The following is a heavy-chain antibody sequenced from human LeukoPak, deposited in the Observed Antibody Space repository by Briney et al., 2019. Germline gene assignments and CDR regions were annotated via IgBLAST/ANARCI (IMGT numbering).Heavy chain of an antibody. J-gene: IGHJ4*02. CDR1: GLTFRSYW. Sequence: GGSLRLSCAASGLTFRSYWMSWVRQAPGKGLEWVANIKPDGREKYYADSVKGRFTISRDNSKNTLYLQMNSLRAEDTAVYYCARDGRFGELLGFDYWGQGTLVTVSS. D-gene: IGHD3-10*01. CDR3: ARDGRFGELLGFDY. CDR2: IKPDGREK. V-gene: IGHV3-7*01.